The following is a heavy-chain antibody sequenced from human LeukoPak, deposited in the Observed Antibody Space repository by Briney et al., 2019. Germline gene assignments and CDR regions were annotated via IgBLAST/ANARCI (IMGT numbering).Heavy chain of an antibody. CDR2: IYYSGST. Sequence: PSETLSLTCTVSGGSISSYYWSWIRQPPGKGLEWIGYIYYSGSTNYNPSLKSRVTISVDTSKNQFSLKPSSVTAADTTVYYCARGLGYCSGGSCYSGDLDYWGQGTLVTVSS. CDR3: ARGLGYCSGGSCYSGDLDY. CDR1: GGSISSYY. V-gene: IGHV4-59*01. D-gene: IGHD2-15*01. J-gene: IGHJ4*02.